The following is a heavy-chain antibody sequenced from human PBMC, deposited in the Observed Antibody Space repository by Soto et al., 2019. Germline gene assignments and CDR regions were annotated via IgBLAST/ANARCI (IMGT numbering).Heavy chain of an antibody. CDR1: GYSFASYW. J-gene: IGHJ6*02. V-gene: IGHV5-51*01. CDR2: IYPGDSDT. Sequence: PXESLKISCQGSGYSFASYWIGCVRQMPGKDLEWMGIIYPGDSDTRYSPSFQGKVTISADKSLRTAYLQWTSLKASDTALYYCARNRSFTLGFYYDGMDVWGQGTTVTVSS. CDR3: ARNRSFTLGFYYDGMDV. D-gene: IGHD6-6*01.